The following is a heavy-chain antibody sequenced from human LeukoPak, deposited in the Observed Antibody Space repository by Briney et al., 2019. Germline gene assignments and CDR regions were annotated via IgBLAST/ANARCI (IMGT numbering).Heavy chain of an antibody. D-gene: IGHD1-26*01. Sequence: GGSLRLSCAASGFTFSSYAMHWVRQAPGKGLEWVAVISYDGSNKYYADSVKGRFTISRDNSKNTLYLQMNSLRAEDTAVYYCARGVGATMMAHWGQGTLVTVSS. CDR1: GFTFSSYA. V-gene: IGHV3-30-3*01. CDR3: ARGVGATMMAH. CDR2: ISYDGSNK. J-gene: IGHJ4*02.